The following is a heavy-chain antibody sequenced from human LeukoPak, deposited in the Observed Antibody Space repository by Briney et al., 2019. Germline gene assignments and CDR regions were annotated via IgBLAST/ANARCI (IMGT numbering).Heavy chain of an antibody. Sequence: SETLSLTCTVSGGSISSYYWSWIRQPPGKGLEWIGSIYYSGSTYYNPSLKSRVTISVDTSKNQFSLKLSSVTAADTAVYYCRGGYGMDVWGQGTTVTVSS. CDR1: GGSISSYY. J-gene: IGHJ6*02. CDR2: IYYSGST. CDR3: RGGYGMDV. D-gene: IGHD5-12*01. V-gene: IGHV4-59*05.